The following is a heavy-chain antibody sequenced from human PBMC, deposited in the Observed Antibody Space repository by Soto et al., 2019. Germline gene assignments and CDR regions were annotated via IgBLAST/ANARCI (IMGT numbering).Heavy chain of an antibody. CDR3: ATFTVECFYYYYYGMDV. D-gene: IGHD3-3*01. CDR2: IYSGGST. Sequence: PGGSLRLSCAASGFTVSSNYMSSVRQAPVKGLERVSVIYSGGSTYYADSVKGRVTISRGNSTNALYLQMNSLRAEDTAVYYCATFTVECFYYYYYGMDVWGQGTTVTVSS. CDR1: GFTVSSNY. J-gene: IGHJ6*02. V-gene: IGHV3-66*01.